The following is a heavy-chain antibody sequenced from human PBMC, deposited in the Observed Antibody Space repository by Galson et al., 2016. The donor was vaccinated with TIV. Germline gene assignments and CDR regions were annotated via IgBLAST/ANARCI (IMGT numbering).Heavy chain of an antibody. CDR1: GFTFSKYY. Sequence: SLRLSCAAPGFTFSKYYMNCIRQAPGKGLEWVANIKQDGDYKYYVDSVKGRFTISRDNAKNSLYLQMNSLRAEDTAVYYCARGNDPGATYSLDYWGQGTLVTVSS. CDR2: IKQDGDYK. CDR3: ARGNDPGATYSLDY. D-gene: IGHD1-1*01. J-gene: IGHJ4*02. V-gene: IGHV3-7*04.